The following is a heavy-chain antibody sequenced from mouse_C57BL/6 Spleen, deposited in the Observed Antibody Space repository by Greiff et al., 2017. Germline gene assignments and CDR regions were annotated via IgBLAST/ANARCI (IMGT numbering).Heavy chain of an antibody. CDR2: IRSKSNNYAT. J-gene: IGHJ4*01. D-gene: IGHD2-2*01. CDR3: VRHRLYGYPYYYAMDY. CDR1: GFSFNTYA. V-gene: IGHV10-1*01. Sequence: EVQLVESGGGLVPPKGSLTLSCAASGFSFNTYAMNWVRQAPGKGLEWVARIRSKSNNYATSYVESGKGRINITIEGEESMLYLQMKTLKTEATDMDYCVRHRLYGYPYYYAMDYWGQGTSVTVSS.